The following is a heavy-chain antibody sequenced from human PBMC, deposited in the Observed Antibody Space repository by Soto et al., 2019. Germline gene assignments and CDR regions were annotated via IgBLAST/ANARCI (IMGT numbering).Heavy chain of an antibody. CDR1: GFSLRTSGVG. CDR2: IYWNDDK. CDR3: AKSGSSGWYGWFDP. J-gene: IGHJ5*02. V-gene: IGHV2-5*01. D-gene: IGHD6-19*01. Sequence: SGPTCETTQTLTLTCIFSGFSLRTSGVGVGWIRQPPGKALEWLGFIYWNDDKRYSPSLKSRLTITKDTSKNQVVLTMTNMDPVDTATYYCAKSGSSGWYGWFDPWGQGTLVTVSS.